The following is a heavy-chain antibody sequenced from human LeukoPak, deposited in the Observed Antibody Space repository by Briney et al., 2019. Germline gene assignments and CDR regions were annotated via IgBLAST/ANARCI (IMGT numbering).Heavy chain of an antibody. V-gene: IGHV4-34*01. Sequence: SETLSLTCAVYGGSFSGYYWSWIRQPPGKGLEWIGEINHSGSTNYNPSLKSRVTISVDTSKNQFSLKPSSVTAADTAVYCCAGASAAAQGYWGQGTLVTVSS. CDR3: AGASAAAQGY. J-gene: IGHJ4*02. CDR1: GGSFSGYY. CDR2: INHSGST. D-gene: IGHD6-13*01.